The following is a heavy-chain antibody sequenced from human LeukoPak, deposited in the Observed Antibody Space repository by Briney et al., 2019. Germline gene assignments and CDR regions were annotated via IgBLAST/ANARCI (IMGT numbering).Heavy chain of an antibody. Sequence: SETLSLTCTVSGGSISSGDYYWSWIRQPPGKGLEWIGYIYYSGSTYYNPSLKSRVTISVDTSKNQFSLKLSSVTAADTAVYYYARGRYSGSFRLDYWGQGTLVTVSS. CDR1: GGSISSGDYY. D-gene: IGHD1-26*01. J-gene: IGHJ4*02. V-gene: IGHV4-30-4*08. CDR2: IYYSGST. CDR3: ARGRYSGSFRLDY.